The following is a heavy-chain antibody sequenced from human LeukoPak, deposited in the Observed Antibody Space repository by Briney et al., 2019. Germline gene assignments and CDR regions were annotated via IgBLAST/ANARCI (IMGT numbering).Heavy chain of an antibody. D-gene: IGHD6-19*01. V-gene: IGHV4-34*01. CDR1: GGSFSGYY. CDR2: INHSGST. Sequence: PSETLSLTCAVYGGSFSGYYWSWIRQPPGTGLEWIGEINHSGSTNYNPSLKSRVTISVDTSKNQFSLKLSSVTAADTAVYYCARPQGWLGTQPFDYWGQGTLVTVSS. CDR3: ARPQGWLGTQPFDY. J-gene: IGHJ4*02.